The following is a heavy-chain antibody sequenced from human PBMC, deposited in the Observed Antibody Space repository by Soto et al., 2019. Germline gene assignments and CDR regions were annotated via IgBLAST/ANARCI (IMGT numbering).Heavy chain of an antibody. CDR1: GYTFTSYY. Sequence: ASVKVSCKASGYTFTSYYIRWVRQAPGQGLEWMGIINPSDGSTSYAQKFQGRVTMTRDTSTSTVYMELNSLRSEDTAVYYCARVWGSFCSGSSCYTDYWGPGALVTVSS. V-gene: IGHV1-46*01. CDR2: INPSDGST. J-gene: IGHJ4*02. D-gene: IGHD2-2*01. CDR3: ARVWGSFCSGSSCYTDY.